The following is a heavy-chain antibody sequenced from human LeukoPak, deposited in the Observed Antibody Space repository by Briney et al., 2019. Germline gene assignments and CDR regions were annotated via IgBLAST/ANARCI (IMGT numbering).Heavy chain of an antibody. J-gene: IGHJ4*02. CDR3: ASQRGYSYGFSYFDY. CDR2: IWYDGSNK. Sequence: GGSLRLSCVASGFTFTNTWMTWVRQAPGKGLEWVAVIWYDGSNKYYADSVKGRFTISRDNSKNTLYLQMNSLRAEDTAVYYCASQRGYSYGFSYFDYWGQGTLVTVSS. CDR1: GFTFTNTW. D-gene: IGHD5-18*01. V-gene: IGHV3-33*08.